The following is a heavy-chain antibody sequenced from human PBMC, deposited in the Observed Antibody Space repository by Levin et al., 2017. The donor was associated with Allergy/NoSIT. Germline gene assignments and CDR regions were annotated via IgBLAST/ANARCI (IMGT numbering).Heavy chain of an antibody. CDR1: GFTFSSYY. CDR3: ARGGCDRTSCLDH. Sequence: PGGSLRLSCAASGFTFSSYYMHWVRQAPGKGLAWVSNILNDGTTNYADSVKGRFTISRDNAKNTLYLQMNSLGEEDTAVYFCARGGCDRTSCLDHWGQGILVTVSS. V-gene: IGHV3-74*01. J-gene: IGHJ4*02. D-gene: IGHD2-2*01. CDR2: ILNDGTT.